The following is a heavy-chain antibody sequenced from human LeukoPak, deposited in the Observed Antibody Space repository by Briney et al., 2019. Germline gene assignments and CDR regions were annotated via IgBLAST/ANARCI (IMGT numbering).Heavy chain of an antibody. J-gene: IGHJ5*02. CDR2: ISAYNGNT. CDR1: GYTFTSYG. V-gene: IGHV1-18*01. CDR3: ARRSSSWYELDWFDP. Sequence: GASVKVSCKASGYTFTSYGISWVRQAPGQGLEWMGWISAYNGNTNYAQKLQGRVTMTTDTSTSTAYMELRSLRSDDTAVYYCARRSSSWYELDWFDPWGQGTLVTVSS. D-gene: IGHD6-13*01.